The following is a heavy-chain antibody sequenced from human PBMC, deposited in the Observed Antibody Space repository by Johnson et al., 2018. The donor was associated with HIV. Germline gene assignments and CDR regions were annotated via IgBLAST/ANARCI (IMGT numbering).Heavy chain of an antibody. CDR2: ISDDGSNK. D-gene: IGHD4-23*01. CDR3: AKDRGYGGNLDAFDI. Sequence: QVQLVESGGGVVQPGRSLRLSCAASGFTFSSYGMHWVRQAPGKGLEWVAVISDDGSNKYYADSVKGRFTISRDNSKNTLYLQMKRLRAEDTAVYYCAKDRGYGGNLDAFDIWGQGTMVTVSS. J-gene: IGHJ3*02. V-gene: IGHV3-30*18. CDR1: GFTFSSYG.